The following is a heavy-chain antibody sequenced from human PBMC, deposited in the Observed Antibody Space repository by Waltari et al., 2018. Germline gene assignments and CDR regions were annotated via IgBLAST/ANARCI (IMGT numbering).Heavy chain of an antibody. CDR2: FRIGTRSNK. J-gene: IGHJ4*03. CDR1: GFGFSGYA. Sequence: DVLLVESGGGLVKPGGSLSLSCVGSGFGFSGYAMNWVRQAPGQGLEWVASFRIGTRSNKYYADSVKGRFTISRDDGKDSVYLQMNSLRVEDTAIYFCARERAWTGGFDFWGHGTPVTVSS. CDR3: ARERAWTGGFDF. V-gene: IGHV3-21*01. D-gene: IGHD1-1*01.